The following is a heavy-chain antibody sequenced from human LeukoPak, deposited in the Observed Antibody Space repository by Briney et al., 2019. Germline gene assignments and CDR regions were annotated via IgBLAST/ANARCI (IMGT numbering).Heavy chain of an antibody. V-gene: IGHV3-7*03. CDR1: AFIFIGHW. CDR3: ARVTGVVISRIDY. J-gene: IGHJ4*02. D-gene: IGHD3-3*01. CDR2: IKEDGSER. Sequence: GSLRLSCEGSAFIFIGHWMNGVRQTPGKGLEGVASIKEDGSERQYVDSVKGRFTISRDNAKNSLYLQMNSLRAEDTAVYYCARVTGVVISRIDYWGQGTLVTVSS.